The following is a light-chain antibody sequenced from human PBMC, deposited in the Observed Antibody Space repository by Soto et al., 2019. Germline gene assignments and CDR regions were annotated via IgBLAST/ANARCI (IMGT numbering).Light chain of an antibody. V-gene: IGKV1-6*01. CDR1: QGIRND. CDR2: AAS. CDR3: LPDSHYPRT. Sequence: AIQMTQSPSSLSASVGDSVTITCRASQGIRNDLGWYQQKPGKAPKLLISAASSLQTGVPSRFSGSGSGTDFTLPISSLQAEDFAPYSCLPDSHYPRTFGKGTKVEIK. J-gene: IGKJ1*01.